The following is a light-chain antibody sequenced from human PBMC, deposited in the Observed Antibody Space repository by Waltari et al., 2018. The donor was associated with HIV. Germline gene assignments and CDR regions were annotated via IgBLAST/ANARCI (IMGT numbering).Light chain of an antibody. CDR2: AAS. CDR3: QKFNSAPLT. Sequence: DIQMTQSLSSLSACIGDTVTTTCRASQAINTYLAWYQHRPGEAPHLLIYAASTLQSGVPSRFSGRGSGTDFTLTITNLQPEDVGTYYCQKFNSAPLTFGGVTKVEIK. V-gene: IGKV1-27*01. CDR1: QAINTY. J-gene: IGKJ4*01.